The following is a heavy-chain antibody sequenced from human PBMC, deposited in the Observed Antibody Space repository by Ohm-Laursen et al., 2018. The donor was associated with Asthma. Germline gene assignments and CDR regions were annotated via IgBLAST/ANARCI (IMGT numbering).Heavy chain of an antibody. V-gene: IGHV4-30-4*01. D-gene: IGHD5-12*01. CDR1: GDSINSDDYY. CDR3: ARDGGGYGVNYYYGMDV. J-gene: IGHJ6*02. CDR2: IFYNGST. Sequence: TLSLTCTVSGDSINSDDYYWSWVRQPPWKGLEWIGFIFYNGSTSYNPSLRSRVAISIDTSKNQFSLKVTSVIAADTAVYFCARDGGGYGVNYYYGMDVWGQGTTVSVSS.